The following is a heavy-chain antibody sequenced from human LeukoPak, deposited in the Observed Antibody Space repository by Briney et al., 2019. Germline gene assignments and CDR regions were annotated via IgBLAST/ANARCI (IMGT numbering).Heavy chain of an antibody. CDR3: ARESRAYGSAY. J-gene: IGHJ4*02. Sequence: PSETLSLTCTVSGGSISSYYWSWIRQPAGKGLEWIGRIYTSGSTNYNPSLKSRVTISVDRSKNQFSLKLSSVTAADTAVYYCARESRAYGSAYWGQGTLVTVSS. D-gene: IGHD3-10*01. V-gene: IGHV4-4*07. CDR1: GGSISSYY. CDR2: IYTSGST.